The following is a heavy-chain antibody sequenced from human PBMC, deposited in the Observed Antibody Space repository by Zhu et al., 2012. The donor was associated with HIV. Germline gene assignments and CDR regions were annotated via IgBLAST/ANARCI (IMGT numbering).Heavy chain of an antibody. Sequence: YYGGDTNYNPSLKSRVTVSLDTSRNQFSLQLTSVTAADTAVYYCTRLRAGGEWCFGDWGPGTSSQSPQ. D-gene: IGHD4/OR15-4a*01. J-gene: IGHJ4*02. V-gene: IGHV4-59*08. CDR3: TRLRAGGEWCFGD. CDR2: YYGGDT.